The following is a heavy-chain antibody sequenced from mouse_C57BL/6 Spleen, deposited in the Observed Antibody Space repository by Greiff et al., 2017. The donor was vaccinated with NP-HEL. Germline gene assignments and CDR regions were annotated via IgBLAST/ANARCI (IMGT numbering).Heavy chain of an antibody. CDR1: GFTFSNYW. Sequence: EVQLQQSGGGLVQPGGSMKLSCVASGFTFSNYWMNWVRQSPEKGLEWVAQIRLKSDNYATHYAESVKGRFTISRDDSKSSVYLQMNNLRAEDTGIYYCTGRGGNYGYFDVWGTGTTVTVSS. CDR3: TGRGGNYGYFDV. V-gene: IGHV6-3*01. CDR2: IRLKSDNYAT. D-gene: IGHD2-1*01. J-gene: IGHJ1*03.